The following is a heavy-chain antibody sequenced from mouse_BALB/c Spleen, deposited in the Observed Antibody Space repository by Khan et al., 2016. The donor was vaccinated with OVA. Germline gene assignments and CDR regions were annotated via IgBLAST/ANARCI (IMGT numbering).Heavy chain of an antibody. D-gene: IGHD1-1*01. CDR3: ARRGLRWDFDY. CDR1: GYTFINYW. J-gene: IGHJ2*01. Sequence: QVQLKQSGAELAKPGASVKMSCKASGYTFINYWILWVKQRPGQGLEWIGYINPSTGYTEYHQNFKDKATLTADKSSSTAYMQLRSLTSEDSAVYYCARRGLRWDFDYWGQGTTLTVSS. V-gene: IGHV1-7*01. CDR2: INPSTGYT.